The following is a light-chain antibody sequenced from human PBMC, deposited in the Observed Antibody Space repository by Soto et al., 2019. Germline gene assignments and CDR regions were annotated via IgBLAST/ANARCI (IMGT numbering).Light chain of an antibody. CDR2: GAS. V-gene: IGKV3-20*01. CDR3: QQYGNSPIT. CDR1: QRITSDY. Sequence: EIVLTQSPGTLSLSPGERATLSCRASQRITSDYLAWYQQAHGQAPRLLIYGASNRAAGIPHRFSGSGSGTDFTLTISRLDPEDFAVYYCQQYGNSPITFGQGTRLENK. J-gene: IGKJ5*01.